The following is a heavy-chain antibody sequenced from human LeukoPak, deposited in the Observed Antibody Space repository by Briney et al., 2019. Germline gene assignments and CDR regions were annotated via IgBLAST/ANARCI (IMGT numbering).Heavy chain of an antibody. CDR1: GFTFSSYW. J-gene: IGHJ4*02. CDR2: INSDGSST. V-gene: IGHV3-74*01. D-gene: IGHD5-18*01. CDR3: ARDNGGYSYVGYFDY. Sequence: GSLRLSCAASGFTFSSYWMHWVRQAPGKGLVWVARINSDGSSTNYAASVKGRFTISRDNAKNTLYLQMNSLRAADTAVYYCARDNGGYSYVGYFDYWGQGTLVTVSS.